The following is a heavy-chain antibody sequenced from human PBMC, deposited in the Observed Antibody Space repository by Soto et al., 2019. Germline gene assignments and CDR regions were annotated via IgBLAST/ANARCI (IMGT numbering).Heavy chain of an antibody. CDR2: INPNSGGT. V-gene: IGHV1-2*02. CDR1: GYTFTGYY. CDR3: ARVPDLYPRAGYFQH. J-gene: IGHJ1*01. Sequence: QVQLVPSGAEVKKPGASVKVSCKASGYTFTGYYMHWVRQAPGQGLEWMGWINPNSGGTNYAQKFQGRVTMTRDTSISTAYMELSRLRSDDTAVYYCARVPDLYPRAGYFQHWGQGTLVTVSS. D-gene: IGHD3-16*01.